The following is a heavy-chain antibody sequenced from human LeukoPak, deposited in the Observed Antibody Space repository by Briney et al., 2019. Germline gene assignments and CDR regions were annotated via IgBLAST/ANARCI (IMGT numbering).Heavy chain of an antibody. V-gene: IGHV4-4*02. CDR1: GGSISSSNW. Sequence: NPSGTLSLTCAVSGGSISSSNWWSWVRQPPGKGLEWIGEIYHSGSTNYNPSLKSRVTISVDKSKNQFSLKLSSVTAADTAVYYCAREGEGSYSYAFDIWGQGTMVTVSS. CDR2: IYHSGST. CDR3: AREGEGSYSYAFDI. J-gene: IGHJ3*02. D-gene: IGHD3-16*01.